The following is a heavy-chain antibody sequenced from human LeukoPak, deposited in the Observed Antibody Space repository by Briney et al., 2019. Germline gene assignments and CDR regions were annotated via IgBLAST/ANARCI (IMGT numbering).Heavy chain of an antibody. CDR3: AKGGYSSSWYLPDY. CDR2: ISGNGGNT. D-gene: IGHD6-13*01. V-gene: IGHV3-23*01. J-gene: IGHJ4*02. CDR1: GFTFSSYA. Sequence: GGSLRLSCAGSGFTFSSYAMSWVRQAPGRGLEWVSTISGNGGNTYYADSVKGRFTISRDNSKNTLYVQMNSLRAEDTAVYYCAKGGYSSSWYLPDYWGQGTLVTVSS.